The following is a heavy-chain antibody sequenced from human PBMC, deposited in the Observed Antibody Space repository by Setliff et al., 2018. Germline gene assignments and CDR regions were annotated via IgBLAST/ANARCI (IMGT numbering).Heavy chain of an antibody. J-gene: IGHJ6*03. CDR2: IMPIXXTI. V-gene: IGHV1-69*13. D-gene: IGHD3-22*01. Sequence: SVKVSCKASGGTFSTYGITWVRQAPGQGLEWVGGIMPIXXTINYAQKFQGRVXXTADESTSTVYMELSSLRSDDTALYYCAREEGYYYDSTDYYYYMDVWGKGTTVTVSS. CDR1: GGTFSTYG. CDR3: AREEGYYYDSTDYYYYMDV.